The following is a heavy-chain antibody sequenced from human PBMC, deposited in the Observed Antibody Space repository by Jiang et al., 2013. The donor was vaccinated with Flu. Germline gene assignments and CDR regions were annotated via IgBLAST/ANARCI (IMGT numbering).Heavy chain of an antibody. V-gene: IGHV4-59*01. CDR2: IYYSGST. CDR3: AGFLVRGEFDY. CDR1: GGSISSYY. D-gene: IGHD3-10*01. Sequence: LVKPSETLSLTCTVSGGSISSYYWSWIRQPPGKGLEWIGYIYYSGSTNYNPSLKSRVTISVDTSKNQFSLKLSSVTAADTAVYYCAGFLVRGEFDYWGQGTLVTVSS. J-gene: IGHJ4*02.